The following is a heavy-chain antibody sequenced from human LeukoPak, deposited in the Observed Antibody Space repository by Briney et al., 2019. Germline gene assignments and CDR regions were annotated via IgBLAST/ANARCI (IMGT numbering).Heavy chain of an antibody. D-gene: IGHD6-19*01. CDR1: GFTFSNYA. J-gene: IGHJ5*02. CDR2: ISSNGGST. Sequence: QSGGSLRLSCAASGFTFSNYAMHWVRQAPGKGLEYVSAISSNGGSTYYANSVKDRFTISRDNSKDTLYLQMGSLRAEDMAVYYCARGPSSGWGSNWFDPWGQGILVTVSS. CDR3: ARGPSSGWGSNWFDP. V-gene: IGHV3-64*01.